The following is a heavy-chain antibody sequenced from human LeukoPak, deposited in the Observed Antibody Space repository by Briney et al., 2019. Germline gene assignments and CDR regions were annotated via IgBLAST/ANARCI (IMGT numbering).Heavy chain of an antibody. CDR1: GFTFSSYW. J-gene: IGHJ3*02. CDR3: ARDESLGDFWGGYFDAFDI. CDR2: IKQHGSEK. Sequence: GGSLRLSCAASGFTFSSYWMTWVRQAPGKGLEWVANIKQHGSEKYYVDSVKGRFTISRDNAKNSLYLQMNSLRAEDTAVYYCARDESLGDFWGGYFDAFDIWGQGTMVTVSS. V-gene: IGHV3-7*01. D-gene: IGHD3-3*01.